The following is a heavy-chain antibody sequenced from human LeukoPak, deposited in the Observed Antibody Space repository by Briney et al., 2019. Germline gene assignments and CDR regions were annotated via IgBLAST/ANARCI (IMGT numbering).Heavy chain of an antibody. J-gene: IGHJ4*02. CDR3: AKDLNWGGR. Sequence: GGSLRLSCAASGFTFSTSAMTWVRQAPGKGLEWVSGISGSGVTDYADSVKGRFTISRDNSKNTLYLQMNSLRAEDTAVYYWAKDLNWGGRWGQGTLVTVSS. D-gene: IGHD7-27*01. CDR2: ISGSGVT. V-gene: IGHV3-23*01. CDR1: GFTFSTSA.